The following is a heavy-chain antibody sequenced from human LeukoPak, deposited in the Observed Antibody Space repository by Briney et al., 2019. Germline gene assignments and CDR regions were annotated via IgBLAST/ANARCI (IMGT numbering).Heavy chain of an antibody. D-gene: IGHD3-3*01. CDR3: ARGGSRWFLYYFDY. Sequence: GGSLRLSCAASGFTFSSYEMNWVRQAPGKGLEWTSYISSSVSTIYYADSVKGRFTISRDNAKNSLFLQMNSLRAEDTAIYYCARGGSRWFLYYFDYWGQGTLVTVSS. J-gene: IGHJ4*02. CDR2: ISSSVSTI. CDR1: GFTFSSYE. V-gene: IGHV3-48*03.